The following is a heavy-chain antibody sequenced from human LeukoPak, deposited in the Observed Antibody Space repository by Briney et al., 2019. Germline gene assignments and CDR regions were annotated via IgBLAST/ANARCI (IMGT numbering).Heavy chain of an antibody. CDR1: GDSVSSNSAA. Sequence: SQTLSLTCAISGDSVSSNSAAWNWIRQSPSRGLEWLGRTYYGSKWYNDYAVSVKSRITINPDTSKNQFSLQLNSVTPEDTAVYYCARESPYCSGGSCYSGNWFDPWGQGTLVTVSS. D-gene: IGHD2-15*01. CDR2: TYYGSKWYN. V-gene: IGHV6-1*01. CDR3: ARESPYCSGGSCYSGNWFDP. J-gene: IGHJ5*02.